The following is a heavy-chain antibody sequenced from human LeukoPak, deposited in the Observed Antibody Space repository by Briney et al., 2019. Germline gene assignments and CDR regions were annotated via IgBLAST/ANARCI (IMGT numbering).Heavy chain of an antibody. J-gene: IGHJ3*02. CDR2: FRASDTST. V-gene: IGHV3-23*01. D-gene: IGHD3-10*01. Sequence: PGGSLRLSCAASGFTFSNYDTNWVRQAPGKGLEWVSSFRASDTSTYYADSVRGRFTISRDNSKNTLYLQMNSLRAEDTAVYYCAKQYGSGSYYIDAFDIWGQGTMVTVSS. CDR1: GFTFSNYD. CDR3: AKQYGSGSYYIDAFDI.